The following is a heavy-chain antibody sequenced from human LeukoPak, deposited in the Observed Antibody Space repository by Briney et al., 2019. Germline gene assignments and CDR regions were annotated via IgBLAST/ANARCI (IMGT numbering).Heavy chain of an antibody. CDR1: GYTFTSYG. CDR3: ARDLFYYDSSGPFDY. J-gene: IGHJ4*02. V-gene: IGHV1-18*01. Sequence: GASVEVSCKASGYTFTSYGIGWVRQAPGQGLEWMGWISAYNGNTNYAQKLQGRVTTTTDTSTSTAYMELRSLRSDDTAVYYCARDLFYYDSSGPFDYWGQGTLVTVSS. CDR2: ISAYNGNT. D-gene: IGHD3-22*01.